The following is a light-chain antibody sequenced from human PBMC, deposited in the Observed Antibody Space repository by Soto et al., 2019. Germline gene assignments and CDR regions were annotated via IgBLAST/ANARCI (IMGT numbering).Light chain of an antibody. J-gene: IGKJ1*01. V-gene: IGKV3-15*01. CDR2: GAA. Sequence: EIVMTQSPDTLSVSPGERATLSCRASQSVFSSLAWYQQKPGQAPRLLIYGAATRATGIPARFSGSGSGTEFTLTISSLQSEDLAVYYCQQYHNWPAFGQGTKVEIK. CDR1: QSVFSS. CDR3: QQYHNWPA.